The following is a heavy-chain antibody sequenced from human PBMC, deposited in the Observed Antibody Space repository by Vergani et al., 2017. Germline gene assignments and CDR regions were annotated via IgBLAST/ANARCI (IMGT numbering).Heavy chain of an antibody. D-gene: IGHD1-26*01. J-gene: IGHJ4*02. CDR1: GGSFSGYY. CDR3: ASRRVGSVYFDY. V-gene: IGHV4-34*01. CDR2: INHSGST. Sequence: QVQLQQWGAGLLKPSETLSLTCAVYGGSFSGYYWIWIRQPPGKGLEWIGEINHSGSTNYNPSLKSRVTISVDTSKNQFSLKLSSVTAADTAVYYCASRRVGSVYFDYWGQGTLVTVSS.